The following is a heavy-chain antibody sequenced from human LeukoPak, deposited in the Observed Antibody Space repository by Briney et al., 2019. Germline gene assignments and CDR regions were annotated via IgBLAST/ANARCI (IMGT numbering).Heavy chain of an antibody. J-gene: IGHJ4*02. CDR3: ARDYFSFGGIIISD. Sequence: PGGSLNLSCVASGFTFRDYYMSWIRQAPGKGLEWISYISGISTSINYADSVKGRFTNSRDNAKKSLYLQMNSLRAEDTAVYYCARDYFSFGGIIISDWGQGTPVTVSS. CDR2: ISGISTSI. CDR1: GFTFRDYY. D-gene: IGHD3-16*02. V-gene: IGHV3-11*04.